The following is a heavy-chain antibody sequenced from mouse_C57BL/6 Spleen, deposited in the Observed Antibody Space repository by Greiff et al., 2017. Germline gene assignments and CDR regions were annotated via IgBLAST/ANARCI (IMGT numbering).Heavy chain of an antibody. Sequence: EVQLQQSGPELVKPGASVKIPCKASGYTFTDYNMDWVKQSHGKSLEWIGDINPNNGGTIYNQKFKGKATLTVDKSSSTAYMELRSLTSEDTAVYDCARTGSPPFAYWGQGTLVTVSA. D-gene: IGHD6-1*01. CDR3: ARTGSPPFAY. V-gene: IGHV1-18*01. CDR2: INPNNGGT. J-gene: IGHJ3*01. CDR1: GYTFTDYN.